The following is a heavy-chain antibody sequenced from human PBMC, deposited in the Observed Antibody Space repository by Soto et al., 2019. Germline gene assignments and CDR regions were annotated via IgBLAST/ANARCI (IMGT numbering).Heavy chain of an antibody. CDR1: GGSFSGYY. Sequence: SETLSLTCAVYGGSFSGYYWSWIRPPPGKGLEWIGEINHSGSTNYNPSLKSRVTISVDTSKNQFSLKLNSVTAADTAVYYCARDLWGYCGTDCYPLDVWGQGTTVT. V-gene: IGHV4-34*01. CDR2: INHSGST. J-gene: IGHJ6*02. CDR3: ARDLWGYCGTDCYPLDV. D-gene: IGHD2-21*02.